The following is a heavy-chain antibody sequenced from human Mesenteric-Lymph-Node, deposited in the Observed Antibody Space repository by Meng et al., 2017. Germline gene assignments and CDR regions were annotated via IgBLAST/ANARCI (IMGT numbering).Heavy chain of an antibody. CDR2: ISAYNGNT. Sequence: ASVKVSCKASGYTFTSYGISWVRQAPGQGLEWMGWISAYNGNTNYAQKLQGRVTMTTDTSTSTAYMELVGLRSDDTAIYFCARDRTTGTYYVPNFFDPWGQGTLVTVSS. V-gene: IGHV1-18*01. CDR1: GYTFTSYG. J-gene: IGHJ5*02. D-gene: IGHD1-26*01. CDR3: ARDRTTGTYYVPNFFDP.